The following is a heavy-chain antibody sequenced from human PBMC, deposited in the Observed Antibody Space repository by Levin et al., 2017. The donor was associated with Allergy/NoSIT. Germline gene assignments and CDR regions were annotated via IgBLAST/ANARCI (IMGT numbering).Heavy chain of an antibody. Sequence: GGSLRLSCAASGFTFSSYSMNWVRQAPGKGLEWVSSISSSSSYIYYADSVKGRFTISRDNAKNSLYLQMNSLRAEDTAVYYCARDGAEYYDFWSGYFPRSYYYYGMDVWGQGTTVTVSS. CDR2: ISSSSSYI. D-gene: IGHD3-3*01. V-gene: IGHV3-21*01. CDR1: GFTFSSYS. CDR3: ARDGAEYYDFWSGYFPRSYYYYGMDV. J-gene: IGHJ6*02.